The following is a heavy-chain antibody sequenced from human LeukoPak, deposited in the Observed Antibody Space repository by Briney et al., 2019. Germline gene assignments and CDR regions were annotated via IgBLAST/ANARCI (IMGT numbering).Heavy chain of an antibody. V-gene: IGHV4-4*08. CDR1: GGSISRYF. Sequence: SETLSLTCTVSGGSISRYFWGWIRQPAGKGLEWIGYIYASGSTYYNPSLKSRVTIFIDRSKNQFSLNLSSVTAADTAVYYCARDSSGYFDYWGQGTLVTVSS. D-gene: IGHD3-22*01. CDR2: IYASGST. J-gene: IGHJ4*02. CDR3: ARDSSGYFDY.